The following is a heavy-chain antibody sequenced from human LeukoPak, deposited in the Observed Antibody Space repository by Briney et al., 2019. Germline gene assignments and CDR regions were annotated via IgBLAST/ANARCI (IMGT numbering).Heavy chain of an antibody. CDR1: GYTFNSSY. D-gene: IGHD6-13*01. J-gene: IGHJ4*02. V-gene: IGHV1-8*01. CDR2: MNPNSGNT. Sequence: ASVKVSCKASGYTFNSSYMHWVRQATGQGLEWMGWMNPNSGNTGYAQKFQGRVTMTRNTSISTAYMELSSLRSEDTAVYYCAKDALVTIAAAGTDYWGQGTLVTVSS. CDR3: AKDALVTIAAAGTDY.